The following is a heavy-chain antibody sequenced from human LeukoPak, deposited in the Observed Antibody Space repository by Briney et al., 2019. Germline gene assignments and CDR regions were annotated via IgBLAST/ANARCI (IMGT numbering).Heavy chain of an antibody. D-gene: IGHD6-6*01. J-gene: IGHJ4*02. Sequence: PSETLSLTCTVSGGSISSSSYYWGWIRQPPGKGLEWIGSIYYSGSTYYNPSLKSRVTISVDTSKNQFSLKLSSVTAADTAVYYCARKYSSSFGDYFDYWGQGTLVTVSS. V-gene: IGHV4-39*07. CDR1: GGSISSSSYY. CDR2: IYYSGST. CDR3: ARKYSSSFGDYFDY.